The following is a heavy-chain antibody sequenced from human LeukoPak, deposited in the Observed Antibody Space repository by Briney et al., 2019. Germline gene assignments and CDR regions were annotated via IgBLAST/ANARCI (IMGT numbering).Heavy chain of an antibody. CDR2: IYTSGST. J-gene: IGHJ3*02. V-gene: IGHV4-61*02. Sequence: SETLSLTCTVSGGSISTGSYYWSWIRQPARKGLEWIGRIYTSGSTNYNPSLKSRVTISVDTSKNQFSLKLTSVTAADTAVYYCARDFGYYDSSGYYQDNAFDIWGQGTMVTVSS. CDR3: ARDFGYYDSSGYYQDNAFDI. CDR1: GGSISTGSYY. D-gene: IGHD3-22*01.